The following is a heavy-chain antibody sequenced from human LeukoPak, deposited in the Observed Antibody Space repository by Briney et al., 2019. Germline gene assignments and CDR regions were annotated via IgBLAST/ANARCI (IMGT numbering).Heavy chain of an antibody. J-gene: IGHJ4*02. V-gene: IGHV7-4-1*02. D-gene: IGHD3-16*02. Sequence: ASVKVSFKASGYTFTLYAMNWVRQAPGQGLEWMGWINPNTGNPTYTQGFTGRFVFSLDTSVSTAYLQISSLKAEDTAVYYCARAYQPLGELSLPDYWGQGTLVTVSS. CDR2: INPNTGNP. CDR1: GYTFTLYA. CDR3: ARAYQPLGELSLPDY.